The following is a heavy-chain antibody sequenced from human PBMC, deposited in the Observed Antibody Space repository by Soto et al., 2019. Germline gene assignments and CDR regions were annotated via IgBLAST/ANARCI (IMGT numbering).Heavy chain of an antibody. CDR1: GRSISSYY. CDR2: IYYSGST. D-gene: IGHD6-25*01. Sequence: SETLSRTCTLSGRSISSYYCSWIRQPPRKGLEWIGYIYYSGSTNYNPSLKSRVMITVDTSKNQFSLQLRSLTAADTAPYYCERPPGGRSGWDNCFDRWGKVNLVTVSS. J-gene: IGHJ5*02. V-gene: IGHV4-59*01. CDR3: ERPPGGRSGWDNCFDR.